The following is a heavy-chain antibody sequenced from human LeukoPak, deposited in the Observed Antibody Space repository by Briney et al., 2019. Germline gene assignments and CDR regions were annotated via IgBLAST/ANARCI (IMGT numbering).Heavy chain of an antibody. CDR2: IIPIFGTA. Sequence: GASVKVSCKASGYTFTSYDINWVRQAPGQGLEWMGGIIPIFGTANYAQKFQGRVTITADKSTSTAYMELSSLRSEGTAVYYCARALGWLPENYWGQGTLVTVSS. CDR3: ARALGWLPENY. J-gene: IGHJ4*02. D-gene: IGHD5-24*01. CDR1: GYTFTSYD. V-gene: IGHV1-69*06.